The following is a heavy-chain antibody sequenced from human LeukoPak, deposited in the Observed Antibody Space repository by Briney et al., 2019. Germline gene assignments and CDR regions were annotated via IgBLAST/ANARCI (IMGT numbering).Heavy chain of an antibody. D-gene: IGHD6-19*01. Sequence: PGGSLRLSCAASGFIFTDYWMTCVRQAPGKGLEWVAIIKKDGSEKYYVDSVKGRFTISRDNTKNSVYLQMNSLRAEDTAVYFCAGGGGWVFDLWGQGTLVTVSS. CDR1: GFIFTDYW. CDR2: IKKDGSEK. J-gene: IGHJ4*02. CDR3: AGGGGWVFDL. V-gene: IGHV3-7*01.